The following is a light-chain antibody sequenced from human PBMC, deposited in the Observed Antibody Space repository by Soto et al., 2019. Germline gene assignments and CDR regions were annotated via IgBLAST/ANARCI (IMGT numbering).Light chain of an antibody. CDR2: KDD. CDR1: TANIGSNY. Sequence: QSVLTQPPSASGTPGQRVTISCSGSTANIGSNYVNWYQELPEAGPKLLIYKDDKRPSGVPDRFSASKSASSASLAISGLRSDDEATYFCETWDDSQTTWMFGGGTKLTVL. CDR3: ETWDDSQTTWM. J-gene: IGLJ3*02. V-gene: IGLV1-47*01.